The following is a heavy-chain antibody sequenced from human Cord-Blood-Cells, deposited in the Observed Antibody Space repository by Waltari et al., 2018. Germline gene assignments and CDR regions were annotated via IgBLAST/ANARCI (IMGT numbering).Heavy chain of an antibody. CDR2: INHSGST. Sequence: QVQLQQWGAGLLKPSETLSLTCAVSGGSFSVSYWSWIRQPPGKGLEWIGEINHSGSTNYNPSLKSRVTISVDTSKNQFSLKLSSVTAADTAVYYCARGQRLGMGEVYWGQGTLVTVSS. V-gene: IGHV4-34*01. CDR3: ARGQRLGMGEVY. D-gene: IGHD3-16*01. CDR1: GGSFSVSY. J-gene: IGHJ4*02.